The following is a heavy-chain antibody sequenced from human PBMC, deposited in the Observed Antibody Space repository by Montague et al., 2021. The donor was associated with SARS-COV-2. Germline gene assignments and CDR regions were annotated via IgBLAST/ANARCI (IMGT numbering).Heavy chain of an antibody. J-gene: IGHJ6*02. Sequence: SETLSLTCTVSGGSISSSSYYWGWIRQPPGEGLEWIGSIYYRGSTYYXPSLKSRVTISVDTSKNQFSLKLSSVTAADTAVYYCARVGRQQLVRLSGMDVWGQGTTVTVSS. CDR1: GGSISSSSYY. CDR3: ARVGRQQLVRLSGMDV. CDR2: IYYRGST. V-gene: IGHV4-39*07. D-gene: IGHD6-13*01.